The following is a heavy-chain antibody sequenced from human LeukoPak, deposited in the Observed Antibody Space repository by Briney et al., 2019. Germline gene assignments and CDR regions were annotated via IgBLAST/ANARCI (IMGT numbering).Heavy chain of an antibody. Sequence: GESLKISCKGSGYSFTSYWIGWVRQMPGKGLEWMGIIYPGDSDTRYSPSFQGQVTISADKSISTAYLQWSSLKASDTAMYYCAGVEVGGGGAAGIAVAGTWILDYWGQGTLVTVSS. V-gene: IGHV5-51*01. CDR2: IYPGDSDT. J-gene: IGHJ4*02. CDR1: GYSFTSYW. CDR3: AGVEVGGGGAAGIAVAGTWILDY. D-gene: IGHD6-19*01.